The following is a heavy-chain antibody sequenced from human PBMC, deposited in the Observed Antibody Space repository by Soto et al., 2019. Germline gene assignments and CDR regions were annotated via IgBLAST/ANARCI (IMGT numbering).Heavy chain of an antibody. Sequence: QVQLVESGGGVVQPGRSLRLSCAASGFTFSSYPMHWVRQAPGKGPEWVAVISVNGNNIHYGDSVKGRFTISRDNSKNTLYLQMSSLRVEDTAAYYCARSHSSSWHWFDPWGQGTLVTVSS. V-gene: IGHV3-30-3*01. CDR3: ARSHSSSWHWFDP. CDR2: ISVNGNNI. D-gene: IGHD6-13*01. CDR1: GFTFSSYP. J-gene: IGHJ5*02.